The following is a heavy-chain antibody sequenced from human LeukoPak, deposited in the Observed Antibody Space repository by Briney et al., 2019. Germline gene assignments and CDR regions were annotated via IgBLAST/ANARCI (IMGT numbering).Heavy chain of an antibody. Sequence: PSETLSLTCTVSGGSISSYYWSWIRQPPGKGLEWIGYIYYSGSTNYNPSLKSRVTMSVDTSKKQFSLKLSSVTAADTAVYYCARVEVATIGNWFDPWGQGTLVTVSS. CDR1: GGSISSYY. CDR3: ARVEVATIGNWFDP. D-gene: IGHD5-24*01. V-gene: IGHV4-59*12. J-gene: IGHJ5*02. CDR2: IYYSGST.